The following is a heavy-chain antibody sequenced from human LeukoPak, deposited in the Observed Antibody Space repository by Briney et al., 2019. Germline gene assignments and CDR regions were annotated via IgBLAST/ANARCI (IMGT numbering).Heavy chain of an antibody. J-gene: IGHJ6*02. Sequence: GGSLRLSCAASGFTFSSYWMSWVRQAPGKGLEWVSAISGSGGSTYYADSVKGRFTISRDNSKNTLYLQMNSLRAEDTAVYYCAKDLTTVTNIGYYYYGMDVWGQGTTVTVSS. CDR3: AKDLTTVTNIGYYYYGMDV. D-gene: IGHD4-17*01. CDR2: ISGSGGST. V-gene: IGHV3-23*01. CDR1: GFTFSSYW.